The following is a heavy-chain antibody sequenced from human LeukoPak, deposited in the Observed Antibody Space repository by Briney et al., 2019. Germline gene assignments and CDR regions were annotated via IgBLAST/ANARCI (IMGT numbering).Heavy chain of an antibody. J-gene: IGHJ3*02. CDR3: ARDLITMIVVVTTDAFDI. D-gene: IGHD3-22*01. V-gene: IGHV3-48*01. CDR1: GFTFSSYS. CDR2: ISSSSSTI. Sequence: GGSLRLSCAASGFTFSSYSMNWVRQAPGEGLEWVSYISSSSSTIYYADSVKGRFTISRDNAKNSLYLQMNSLRAEDTAVYYCARDLITMIVVVTTDAFDIWGQGTMVTVSS.